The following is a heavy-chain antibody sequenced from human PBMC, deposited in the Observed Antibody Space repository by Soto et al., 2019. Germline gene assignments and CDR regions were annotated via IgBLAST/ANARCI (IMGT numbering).Heavy chain of an antibody. Sequence: GGSLRLSCSGSGFTFSSYSMNWVRQAPGKGLEWVSYISSSSSTIYYADSVKGRFTISRDNAKNSLYLQMNSLRAEDTAVYYCARHPERIAEIGWFDPWGQGTLVTVSS. CDR2: ISSSSSTI. J-gene: IGHJ5*02. D-gene: IGHD6-13*01. V-gene: IGHV3-48*01. CDR1: GFTFSSYS. CDR3: ARHPERIAEIGWFDP.